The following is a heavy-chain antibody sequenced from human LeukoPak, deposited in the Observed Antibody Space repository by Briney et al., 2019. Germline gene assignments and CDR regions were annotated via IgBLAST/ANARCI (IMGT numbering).Heavy chain of an antibody. J-gene: IGHJ4*02. V-gene: IGHV3-48*04. CDR3: ARGSSGGYDTHFDY. CDR1: GFTFSTYS. CDR2: ISSSSSTT. D-gene: IGHD5-12*01. Sequence: GGSPRLSCAASGFTFSTYSMKWVRQAPGKGLEWVSYISSSSSTTYYADSVRGRFTISRDNAKNSLYLQMNSLRAEDTAVYYCARGSSGGYDTHFDYWGQGTLVTVSS.